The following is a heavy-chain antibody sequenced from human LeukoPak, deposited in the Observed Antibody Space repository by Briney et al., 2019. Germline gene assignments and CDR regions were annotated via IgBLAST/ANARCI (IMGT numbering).Heavy chain of an antibody. D-gene: IGHD3-22*01. J-gene: IGHJ4*02. CDR2: ISSNGGST. V-gene: IGHV3-64*01. CDR3: ARSVTMRTNYFDY. CDR1: GFTFSSYA. Sequence: GGSLRLSCAASGFTFSSYAMHWVRQAPGKGLEYVSAISSNGGSTYYANSVKGRLTISRDNSKNTLYLQMGSLRAEDMAVYYCARSVTMRTNYFDYWGQGTLVTVSS.